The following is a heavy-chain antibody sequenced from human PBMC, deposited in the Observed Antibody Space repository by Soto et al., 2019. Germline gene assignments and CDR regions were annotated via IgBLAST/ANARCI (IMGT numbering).Heavy chain of an antibody. CDR3: APLSVSLSGPYGIHV. CDR1: GYSVSSSEYY. Sequence: PSETLSLAFSVSGYSVSSSEYYWAWISQPPGMGLEWSGSMLYSGLTYYNPSLKSRVTLSGDTSKNQFSVRLNSVTASAPAVYYCAPLSVSLSGPYGIHVWGQGTTVTVSS. D-gene: IGHD2-15*01. CDR2: MLYSGLT. J-gene: IGHJ6*02. V-gene: IGHV4-39*01.